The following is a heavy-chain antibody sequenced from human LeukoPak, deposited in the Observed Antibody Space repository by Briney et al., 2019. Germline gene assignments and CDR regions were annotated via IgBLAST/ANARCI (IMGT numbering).Heavy chain of an antibody. D-gene: IGHD6-13*01. CDR2: INAGNGYT. Sequence: ASVKVSCKASGYTFTTYAVHWVHQAPGQRLEYMGWINAGNGYTKFSQQFQGRVTITRDTSASTAYMELSSLRSEDTAVYYCARDGMTAVGPVYWGQGTLVTVSS. J-gene: IGHJ4*02. V-gene: IGHV1-3*01. CDR3: ARDGMTAVGPVY. CDR1: GYTFTTYA.